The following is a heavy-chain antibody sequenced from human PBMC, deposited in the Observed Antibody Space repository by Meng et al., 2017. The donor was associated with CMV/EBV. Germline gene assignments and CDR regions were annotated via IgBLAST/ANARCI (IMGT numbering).Heavy chain of an antibody. V-gene: IGHV4-34*01. D-gene: IGHD1-14*01. CDR2: INHSGST. CDR3: ARGLGRKPHYYYYYGMDV. CDR1: GGSFSGYY. Sequence: SETLSLTYAVYGGSFSGYYWSWIRQPPGKGLEWIGEINHSGSTNYNPSLKSRVTISVDTSKNQFSLKLSSVTAADTAVYYCARGLGRKPHYYYYYGMDVWGQGTTVTVSS. J-gene: IGHJ6*02.